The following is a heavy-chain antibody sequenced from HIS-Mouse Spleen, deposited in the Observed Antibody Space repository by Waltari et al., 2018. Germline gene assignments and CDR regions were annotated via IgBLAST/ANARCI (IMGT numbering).Heavy chain of an antibody. D-gene: IGHD6-13*01. CDR2: IYYSGST. J-gene: IGHJ2*01. CDR3: AREIPYSSSWYDWYFDL. Sequence: QLQLQESGPGLVKPSETLSLTCTVSGRSISSSSSYWGWIRQHPGKGLEWIGSIYYSGSTYYNPSLKSRVTISVDTSKNQFSLKLSSVTAADTAVYYCAREIPYSSSWYDWYFDLWGRGTLVTVSS. V-gene: IGHV4-39*07. CDR1: GRSISSSSSY.